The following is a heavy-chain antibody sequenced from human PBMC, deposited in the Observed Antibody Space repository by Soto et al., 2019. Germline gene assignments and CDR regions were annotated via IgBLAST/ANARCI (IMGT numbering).Heavy chain of an antibody. CDR3: AGGAFCGGAPAWRDMDV. V-gene: IGHV1-18*01. D-gene: IGHD2-21*01. Sequence: ASVKVSCKSSGYKFLSHSITWVRQAPGQGLEWIGRISAYNGNTNYAQKLQGRVTMTTDTSTSTAYMELRSLRSDDTAVYYCAGGAFCGGAPAWRDMDVWGQGTTVTVSS. CDR2: ISAYNGNT. J-gene: IGHJ6*02. CDR1: GYKFLSHS.